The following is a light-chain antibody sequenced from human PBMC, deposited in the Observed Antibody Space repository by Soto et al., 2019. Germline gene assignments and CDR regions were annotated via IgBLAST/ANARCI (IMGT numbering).Light chain of an antibody. J-gene: IGKJ1*01. Sequence: EIVMTQSPATLSLSPGERATLSCRASQSVSSNLAWFQQRPGQAPRLLIYGASTRATGLPARFSGSGSRIEFTLTISSLQSEDFAVYYCQQYNNWPRTFGQGTRVEIK. CDR2: GAS. CDR3: QQYNNWPRT. V-gene: IGKV3-15*01. CDR1: QSVSSN.